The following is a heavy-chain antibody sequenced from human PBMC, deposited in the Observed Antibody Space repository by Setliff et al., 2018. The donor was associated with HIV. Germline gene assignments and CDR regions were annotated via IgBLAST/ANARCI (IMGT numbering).Heavy chain of an antibody. CDR3: ASLPPLYDSSGYYSDY. CDR2: IYYSGST. V-gene: IGHV4-39*01. CDR1: DDSISSYY. J-gene: IGHJ4*02. D-gene: IGHD3-22*01. Sequence: PSETLSLTCTVSDDSISSYYWGWIRQPPGKGLEWIGSIYYSGSTYYNPSLNSRVTISVDASKNQFSLKLSSVTAADTAVYYCASLPPLYDSSGYYSDYWGQGTLVTVSS.